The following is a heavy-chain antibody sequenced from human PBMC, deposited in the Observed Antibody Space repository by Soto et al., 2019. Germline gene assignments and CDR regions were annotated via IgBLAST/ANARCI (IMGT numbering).Heavy chain of an antibody. CDR2: VNPSGGHT. CDR3: ASGGHVVVMTAALDY. CDR1: GDTFTDYY. V-gene: IGHV1-46*01. D-gene: IGHD2-21*02. J-gene: IGHJ4*02. Sequence: QVQLVQSGAEVKKPGASVKVSCKASGDTFTDYYIHWVRQAPGQGLEWMGTVNPSGGHTTYAQHFLGRMTMTRDTSSSTLYMELTSLTSEDTAVYYCASGGHVVVMTAALDYWGQGTLVTVSS.